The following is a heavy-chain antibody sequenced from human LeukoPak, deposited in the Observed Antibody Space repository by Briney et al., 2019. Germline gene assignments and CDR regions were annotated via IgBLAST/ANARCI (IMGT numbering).Heavy chain of an antibody. CDR2: ISYSGST. Sequence: GSLRLSCAASGFTFSSYWMSWIRQPPGMGLEWIGYISYSGSTNYNPSFKSRVTFSIDTSKNQFSLWLDSVTAADTAVYYCASAPHVNYFDFWGQGALVTVSA. CDR1: GFTFSSYW. CDR3: ASAPHVNYFDF. J-gene: IGHJ4*02. V-gene: IGHV4-59*08. D-gene: IGHD2/OR15-2a*01.